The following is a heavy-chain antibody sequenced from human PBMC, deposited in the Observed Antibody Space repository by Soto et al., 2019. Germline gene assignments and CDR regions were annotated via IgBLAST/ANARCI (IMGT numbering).Heavy chain of an antibody. J-gene: IGHJ4*02. CDR1: GFTFSSHS. V-gene: IGHV3-30-3*01. D-gene: IGHD6-19*01. CDR3: ARGASITVAGTSFDY. CDR2: ISFDGSYK. Sequence: QVQLVESGGGVAQPGRSLRLSCAASGFTFSSHSMHWVRQAPGKGLEWVAVISFDGSYKYYADSVKGRFTISRDNSKNTLYMQMNSLRAEDTAVYYCARGASITVAGTSFDYCVQGTLVTVSS.